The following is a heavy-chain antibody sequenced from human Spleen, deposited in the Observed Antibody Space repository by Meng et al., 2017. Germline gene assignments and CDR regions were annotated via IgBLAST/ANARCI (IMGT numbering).Heavy chain of an antibody. D-gene: IGHD7-27*01. CDR1: GFTFSSYI. CDR2: IIGGGGST. Sequence: GESLKISCAAFGFTFSSYIMSWVRQAPGKGLQWVSAIIGGGGSTFYADSVKGRFTISRDNSNNTLYLQMKSLRAEDTAVYYCAKALTGANAFDVWGQGTMVTVSS. J-gene: IGHJ3*01. CDR3: AKALTGANAFDV. V-gene: IGHV3-23*01.